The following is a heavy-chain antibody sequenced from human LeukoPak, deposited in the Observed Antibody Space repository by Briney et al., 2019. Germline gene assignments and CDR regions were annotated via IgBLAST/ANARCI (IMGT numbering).Heavy chain of an antibody. CDR1: GYTFTGYY. V-gene: IGHV7-4-1*02. D-gene: IGHD6-13*01. J-gene: IGHJ2*01. CDR2: INTNTGNP. CDR3: ARVIPQESSSWYLFYSNRYFDL. Sequence: ASVKVSCKAPGYTFTGYYMHWVRQAPGQGLEWMGGINTNTGNPTYAQGFTGRFVFSLDTSVNTAYLRISSLKAEDTAVYYCARVIPQESSSWYLFYSNRYFDLWGRGTLVTVSS.